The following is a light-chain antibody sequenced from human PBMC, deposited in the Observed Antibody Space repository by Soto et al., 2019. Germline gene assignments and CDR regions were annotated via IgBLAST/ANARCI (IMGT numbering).Light chain of an antibody. CDR2: GAS. V-gene: IGKV3-15*01. Sequence: EIVLTQSPATLSVSPGERATLSCRASPSVSSNLAWYQQKPGQAPRLLIYGASTRATGIPARFSGSGSGTEFTLTISSLPSEEFAVYYGQQYNNWPPLTIGGGTKVEIK. J-gene: IGKJ4*01. CDR1: PSVSSN. CDR3: QQYNNWPPLT.